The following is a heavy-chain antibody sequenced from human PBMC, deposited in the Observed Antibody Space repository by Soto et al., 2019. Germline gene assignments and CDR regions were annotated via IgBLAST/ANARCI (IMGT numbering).Heavy chain of an antibody. J-gene: IGHJ5*02. CDR2: IYCSGST. CDR3: ARDASWFGEGWFDP. V-gene: IGHV4-59*01. CDR1: GGSISSYY. Sequence: SETLSLTCTVSGGSISSYYWSWIRQPPGKGLEWIGYIYCSGSTNYNPSLKSRVTISVDTSKNQFSLKLSSVTAADTAVYYCARDASWFGEGWFDPWGQGTLVTVSS. D-gene: IGHD3-10*01.